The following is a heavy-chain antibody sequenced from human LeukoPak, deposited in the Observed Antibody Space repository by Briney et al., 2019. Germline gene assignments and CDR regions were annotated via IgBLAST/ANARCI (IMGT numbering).Heavy chain of an antibody. CDR3: AKDLELRYFDWSEFDP. D-gene: IGHD3-9*01. Sequence: PGGSLRLSCAASGFTFSSYGMSWVRQAPGKGLEWVSAISGSGGSTYYADSVKGRFTISRDNSKNTLYLQMNSLRAEDTAVYYCAKDLELRYFDWSEFDPWGQGTLVTVSS. J-gene: IGHJ5*02. V-gene: IGHV3-23*01. CDR2: ISGSGGST. CDR1: GFTFSSYG.